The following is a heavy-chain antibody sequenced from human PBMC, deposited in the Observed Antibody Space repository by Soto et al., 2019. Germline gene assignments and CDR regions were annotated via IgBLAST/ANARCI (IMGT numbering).Heavy chain of an antibody. Sequence: SETLSLTCTVSGASVNSGNYYWTWIRQPPGKGLEWIGYVYITTTTNYNPSLKSRVAMSLDTSKNQFSLKLTSVTAADTAVYYCARESREFTEYFRLWGQGAPVTVS. J-gene: IGHJ1*01. CDR1: GASVNSGNYY. CDR2: VYITTTT. V-gene: IGHV4-61*01. CDR3: ARESREFTEYFRL. D-gene: IGHD3-10*01.